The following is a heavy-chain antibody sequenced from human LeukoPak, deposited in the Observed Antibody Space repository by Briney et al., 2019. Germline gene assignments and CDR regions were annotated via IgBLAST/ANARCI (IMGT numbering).Heavy chain of an antibody. J-gene: IGHJ4*02. CDR2: ISAYNGNT. D-gene: IGHD5-18*01. Sequence: ASVKVSCKASGYTFTAYYIQWVRQAPGQGLEWMGWISAYNGNTNYAQKLQGRVTMTTDTSTSTAYMELRSLRSDDTAVYYCARDRNRYSYGTVLFDYWGQGTLVTVSS. CDR3: ARDRNRYSYGTVLFDY. CDR1: GYTFTAYY. V-gene: IGHV1-18*04.